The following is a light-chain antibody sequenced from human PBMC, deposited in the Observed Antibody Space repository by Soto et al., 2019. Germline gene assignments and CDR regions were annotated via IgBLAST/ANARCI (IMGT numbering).Light chain of an antibody. CDR1: QSISSY. Sequence: DIQMTQSPSSLSASVGDRVTITCRASQSISSYLNWNQQKPGKAPKLLIYAASGLQTGVPSRFSGSGSGTDFTLTISRLQPEDFATYYFQQSYSTPRTVGEGNKVEI. CDR2: AAS. V-gene: IGKV1-39*01. CDR3: QQSYSTPRT. J-gene: IGKJ1*01.